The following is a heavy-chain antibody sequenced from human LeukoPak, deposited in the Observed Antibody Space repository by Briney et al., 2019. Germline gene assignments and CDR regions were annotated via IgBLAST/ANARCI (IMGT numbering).Heavy chain of an antibody. J-gene: IGHJ4*02. CDR1: GFTFSSYS. V-gene: IGHV3-21*01. D-gene: IGHD1-26*01. Sequence: GGSRRLSFAASGFTFSSYSMTWVGQAPGKGLEWVSSISSSSSYIYYADSVKGRFTISRDNAKNSLYLQMNSLRAEDTAVYYCARAIGDWYYFDYWGQGTLVTVSS. CDR3: ARAIGDWYYFDY. CDR2: ISSSSSYI.